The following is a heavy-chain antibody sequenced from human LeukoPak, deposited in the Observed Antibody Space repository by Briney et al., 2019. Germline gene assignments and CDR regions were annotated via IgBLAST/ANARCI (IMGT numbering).Heavy chain of an antibody. CDR1: GYTFTGYY. Sequence: ASVKVSCKASGYTFTGYYMHWVRQAPGQGLEWMGIINPSGGSTSYAQKFQGRVTMTRDTSTSTVYMELSSLRSEDTAVYYCARVPLYCSSTSCFDYWGQGTLVTVSS. D-gene: IGHD2-2*01. J-gene: IGHJ4*02. CDR2: INPSGGST. V-gene: IGHV1-46*01. CDR3: ARVPLYCSSTSCFDY.